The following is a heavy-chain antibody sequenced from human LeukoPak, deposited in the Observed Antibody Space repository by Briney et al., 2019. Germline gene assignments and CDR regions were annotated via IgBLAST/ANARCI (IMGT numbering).Heavy chain of an antibody. CDR2: IFPGDSDS. D-gene: IGHD5-24*01. V-gene: IGHV5-51*01. CDR1: GYSFTSYW. Sequence: GESLKISCKGSGYSFTSYWIGWVRQTPGKGLEWMGIIFPGDSDSRYSPSFQGQVTISVDKSISTAYLQWNSLKASDTAIYYCARFRDDFPDYWGQGTLIIVSS. J-gene: IGHJ4*02. CDR3: ARFRDDFPDY.